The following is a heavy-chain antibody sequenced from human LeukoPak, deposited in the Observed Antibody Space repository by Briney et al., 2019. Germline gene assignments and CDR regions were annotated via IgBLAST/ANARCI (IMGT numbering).Heavy chain of an antibody. D-gene: IGHD6-19*01. CDR2: IWYDGSNK. Sequence: GGSLRLSCAASGFTFSSYGTHWVRQAPGKGLEWVAVIWYDGSNKYYADSVKGRFTISRDNSKNTLYLQMNSLRAEDTAVYCCCGKRAVAGSNWFDPWGQGTLVTVSS. J-gene: IGHJ5*02. V-gene: IGHV3-33*01. CDR1: GFTFSSYG. CDR3: CGKRAVAGSNWFDP.